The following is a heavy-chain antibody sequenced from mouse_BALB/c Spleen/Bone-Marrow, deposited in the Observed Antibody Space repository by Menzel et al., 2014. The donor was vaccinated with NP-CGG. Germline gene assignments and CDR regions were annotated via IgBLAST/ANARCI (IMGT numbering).Heavy chain of an antibody. CDR3: TRLPH. CDR2: INPSNGGT. CDR1: GYTFTSYY. D-gene: IGHD5-1*01. V-gene: IGHV1S81*02. Sequence: VQLQQSGAELVKPGASVKLSCKASGYTFTSYYMYWVKQRPGQGLEWIGEINPSNGGTNFNEKFKSRATLTADKSSSTAYMQLSSLTSEDSAVYYCTRLPHWGQGTSVTVSS. J-gene: IGHJ4*01.